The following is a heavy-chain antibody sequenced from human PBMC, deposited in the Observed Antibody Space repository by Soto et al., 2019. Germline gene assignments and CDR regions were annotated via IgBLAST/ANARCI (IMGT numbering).Heavy chain of an antibody. V-gene: IGHV3-48*02. Sequence: EVQLVESGGGLVQPGGSLRLSCAVSGFTFKTYSMNWVRQAPGKGLEWVSYISETSLAIYYRDSVKGRFTISRDNAKNTLYLQMNSLRDEDTAVYYCATLQLGREEVFDSWGQGTLVTVSS. CDR2: ISETSLAI. D-gene: IGHD1-1*01. CDR1: GFTFKTYS. J-gene: IGHJ4*02. CDR3: ATLQLGREEVFDS.